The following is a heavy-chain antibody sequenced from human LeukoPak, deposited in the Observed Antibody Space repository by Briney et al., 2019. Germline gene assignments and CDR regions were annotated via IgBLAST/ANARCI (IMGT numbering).Heavy chain of an antibody. J-gene: IGHJ6*02. CDR3: ARGTGYIVYYGMDV. CDR2: IIPIFGIA. V-gene: IGHV1-69*04. CDR1: GATFSSDA. D-gene: IGHD3-9*01. Sequence: ASVKVSCKASGATFSSDAISWVRQAPGQGLEWMGRIIPIFGIATYAQKFQGRVTITADKSTSTAYMELSSLRSEDTAVYYCARGTGYIVYYGMDVWGQGTTVTVS.